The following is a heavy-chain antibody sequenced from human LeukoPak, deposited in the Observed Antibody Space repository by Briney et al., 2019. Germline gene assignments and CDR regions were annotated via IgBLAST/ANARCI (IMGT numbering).Heavy chain of an antibody. CDR1: GFTFSSYS. CDR3: ARDLPFDY. CDR2: IYSGGST. Sequence: GGSLRLSCAASGFTFSSYSMNWVRQAPGKGLEWVSVIYSGGSTYYADSVKGRFTFSRDNSKNTLYLQMNSLRAEDTAVYYCARDLPFDYWGQGTLVTVSS. V-gene: IGHV3-66*01. J-gene: IGHJ4*02.